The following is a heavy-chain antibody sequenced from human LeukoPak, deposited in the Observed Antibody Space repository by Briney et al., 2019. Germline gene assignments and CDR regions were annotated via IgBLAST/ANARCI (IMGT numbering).Heavy chain of an antibody. J-gene: IGHJ3*02. D-gene: IGHD1-26*01. CDR1: GGSISSGDYY. Sequence: SETLSLTCTVSGGSISSGDYYWSWIRQPPGKGLEWIGYIYYSGSTYYNPSLKSRVTISVDTSKNQFSLKLSSVTAADTAVYYCGRVVGANDAFDIWGQGTMVTVSS. CDR2: IYYSGST. V-gene: IGHV4-30-4*08. CDR3: GRVVGANDAFDI.